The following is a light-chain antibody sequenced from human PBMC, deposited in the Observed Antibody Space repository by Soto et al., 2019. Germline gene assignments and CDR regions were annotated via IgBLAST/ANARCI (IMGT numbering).Light chain of an antibody. J-gene: IGKJ4*01. Sequence: DIVMTQSPDSLAVSLGERATINCKSSQSVLYSSNNKNYLAWYQQKPGQPPKLLIYWASTRESGVPDRFSGSGSGTAFTLPISSLQAEDGGVYYCQQYYTNALTFGGGTK. CDR3: QQYYTNALT. CDR2: WAS. V-gene: IGKV4-1*01. CDR1: QSVLYSSNNKNY.